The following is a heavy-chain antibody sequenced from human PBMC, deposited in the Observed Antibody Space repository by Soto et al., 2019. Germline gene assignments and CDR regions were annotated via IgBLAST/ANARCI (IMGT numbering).Heavy chain of an antibody. V-gene: IGHV4-30-2*01. CDR1: GGSISSGGSS. J-gene: IGHJ4*02. D-gene: IGHD6-19*01. Sequence: QLQLQESGSGLVKPSQTLSLTCAVSGGSISSGGSSWSWIRQPPGKGLEWIGYIYHSGSTYYNPSLKSRVHISVDRSKNQLSLKLSSVTAADTAVYYCARAGDSSGPVALGYWGQGTLVTVSS. CDR2: IYHSGST. CDR3: ARAGDSSGPVALGY.